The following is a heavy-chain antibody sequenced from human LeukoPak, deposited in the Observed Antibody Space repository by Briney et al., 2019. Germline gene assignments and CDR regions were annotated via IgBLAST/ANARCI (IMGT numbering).Heavy chain of an antibody. D-gene: IGHD6-13*01. CDR1: GYSISSGYY. V-gene: IGHV4-38-2*02. Sequence: SETLSLTCTVSGYSISSGYYWGWIRQPPGKGLEWIGSIYHSGSTNYNPSLKSRVTISVDTSKNRFSLKLSSVTAADTAVYYCARGRPLIAAAGTPWWDYWGQGTLVTVSS. CDR2: IYHSGST. J-gene: IGHJ4*02. CDR3: ARGRPLIAAAGTPWWDY.